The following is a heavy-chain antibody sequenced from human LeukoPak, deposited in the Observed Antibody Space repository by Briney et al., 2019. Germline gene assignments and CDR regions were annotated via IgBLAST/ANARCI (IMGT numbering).Heavy chain of an antibody. Sequence: ASVKVSCKASGYTFTSYGISWVRRAPGQGLEWMGWISAYNGNTNYAQKLQGRVTMTTDTSTSTAYMELRSLRSDDTAVYYCAREHLNWNDPGPYYYYGMDVWGKGTTVTVSS. CDR1: GYTFTSYG. CDR2: ISAYNGNT. D-gene: IGHD1-1*01. CDR3: AREHLNWNDPGPYYYYGMDV. J-gene: IGHJ6*04. V-gene: IGHV1-18*04.